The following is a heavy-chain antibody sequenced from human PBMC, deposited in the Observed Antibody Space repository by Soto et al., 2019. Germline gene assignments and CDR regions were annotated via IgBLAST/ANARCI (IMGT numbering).Heavy chain of an antibody. D-gene: IGHD3-3*01. CDR2: IYYSGST. V-gene: IGHV4-59*08. J-gene: IGHJ4*02. Sequence: SETLSLTCTVSGGSISSYYWSWIRQPPWKGLEWIGYIYYSGSTNYNPSLKSRVTISVDTSKNQFSLKLSSVTAADTAVYYCARHRDYDFWSGYWDFDYWGQGTLVTVS. CDR3: ARHRDYDFWSGYWDFDY. CDR1: GGSISSYY.